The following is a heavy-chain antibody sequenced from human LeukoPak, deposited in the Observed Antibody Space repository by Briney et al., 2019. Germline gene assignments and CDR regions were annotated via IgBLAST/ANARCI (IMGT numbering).Heavy chain of an antibody. CDR1: GFTFSSFW. D-gene: IGHD3-10*01. V-gene: IGHV3-74*01. J-gene: IGHJ4*02. CDR3: ASEGSYDSRNSYIPDC. Sequence: PGGSLRLSCAASGFTFSSFWMHWVRQAPGPGLVWVSRINTDGSITNYADSVKGRFTISRDNAKNTLYLQMNSLRAEDTAVYYCASEGSYDSRNSYIPDCWGQGTLVTVSS. CDR2: INTDGSIT.